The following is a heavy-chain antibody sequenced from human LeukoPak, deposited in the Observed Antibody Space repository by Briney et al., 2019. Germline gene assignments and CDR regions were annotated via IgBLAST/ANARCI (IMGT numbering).Heavy chain of an antibody. CDR3: AKERGGYYDSSGYYYLDAFDI. Sequence: GGSLRLSCAASGFTFSSYAMSWVRQAPGKGLEWVSAISGSGGSTYYADSVKGRFTISRDNSKNTLYLQMNSLRAEDTAVYYCAKERGGYYDSSGYYYLDAFDIWGQGTMVTVSS. CDR1: GFTFSSYA. J-gene: IGHJ3*02. V-gene: IGHV3-23*01. D-gene: IGHD3-22*01. CDR2: ISGSGGST.